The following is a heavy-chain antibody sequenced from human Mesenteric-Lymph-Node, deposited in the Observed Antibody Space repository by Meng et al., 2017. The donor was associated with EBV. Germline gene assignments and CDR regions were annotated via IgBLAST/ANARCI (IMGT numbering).Heavy chain of an antibody. CDR2: IYSDDDK. CDR1: EFSLRSRGVG. V-gene: IGHV2-5*02. CDR3: AQTEGVIDVGYVY. Sequence: FQASSPPLRKPTHTISLTCHFPEFSLRSRGVGVGWTRPAPGKALEWVAVIYSDDDKRYSPSLKSRLTITKDTSKNQVVLIMANMDPVDTATYYCAQTEGVIDVGYVYWGQGILVTVSS. D-gene: IGHD3-16*02. J-gene: IGHJ4*02.